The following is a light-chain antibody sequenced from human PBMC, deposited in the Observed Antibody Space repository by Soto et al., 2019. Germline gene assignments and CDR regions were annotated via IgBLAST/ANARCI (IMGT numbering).Light chain of an antibody. V-gene: IGKV3-15*01. CDR1: QSFRGL. CDR2: GAS. J-gene: IGKJ1*01. CDR3: QQYNDWPPT. Sequence: EVVLTQSPVTLSLSPGERATLSCRASQSFRGLLAWYQQKPGQAPRLLIYGASTRATGIPARFSGSGSGTEFTLTISSLQSEDFAVYYCQQYNDWPPTFGQGTKVDIK.